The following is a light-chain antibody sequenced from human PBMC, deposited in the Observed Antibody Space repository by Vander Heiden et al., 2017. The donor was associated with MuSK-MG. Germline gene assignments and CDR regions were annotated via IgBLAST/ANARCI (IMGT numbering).Light chain of an antibody. CDR1: KLGEKY. V-gene: IGLV3-1*01. Sequence: SYELTQLSSVSVSPGQTASITRSGDKLGEKYACWYQQKPGQSPVLVIYQDNKRPSGIPERFSGSNSGTTATLTISGTQAVDDAYYYCPEWNISTVVFGGGTKLTVL. CDR2: QDN. J-gene: IGLJ2*01. CDR3: PEWNISTVV.